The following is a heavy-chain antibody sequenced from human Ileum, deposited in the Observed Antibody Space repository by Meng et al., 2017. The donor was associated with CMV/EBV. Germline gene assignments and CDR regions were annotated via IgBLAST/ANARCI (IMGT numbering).Heavy chain of an antibody. J-gene: IGHJ4*02. CDR2: INPNSGDT. D-gene: IGHD2-2*01. V-gene: IGHV1-2*02. CDR3: AVHPSCRSSSCSLAF. CDR1: GYTFTDYY. Sequence: ASVKVSCKASGYTFTDYYLHWVRQAPGQGLEWMGWINPNSGDTNYAQNFQGSATLTRDTSISTAYMEVTRLTPDDTALYYCAVHPSCRSSSCSLAFWGQGTLVTVSS.